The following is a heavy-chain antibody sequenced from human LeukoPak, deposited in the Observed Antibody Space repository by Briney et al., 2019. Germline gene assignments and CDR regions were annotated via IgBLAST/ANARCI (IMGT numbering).Heavy chain of an antibody. V-gene: IGHV3-11*01. D-gene: IGHD3-22*01. CDR3: ASPDYYDSSGYSRGNFDY. CDR1: GFTFSDYY. Sequence: GGSLRLSCAASGFTFSDYYMSWIRQAPGKGLEWVSYISSSGSTIYYADSVKGRFTISRDNAKNSLYLQMNSLRAEDTAVYYCASPDYYDSSGYSRGNFDYWGQGTLVTVSS. J-gene: IGHJ4*02. CDR2: ISSSGSTI.